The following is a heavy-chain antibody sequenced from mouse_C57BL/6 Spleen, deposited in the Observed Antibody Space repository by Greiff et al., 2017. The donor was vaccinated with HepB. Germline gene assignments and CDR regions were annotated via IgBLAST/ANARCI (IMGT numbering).Heavy chain of an antibody. V-gene: IGHV3-6*01. CDR3: ARGDYDYDGVFDY. Sequence: VQLQQSGPGLVKPSQSLSLTCSVTGYSITSGYYWNWIRQFPGNKLEWMGYISYDGSNNYNPSLKNRISITRDTSKNQFFLKLNSVTTEDTATYYCARGDYDYDGVFDYWGQGTTLTVSS. CDR1: GYSITSGYY. CDR2: ISYDGSN. D-gene: IGHD2-4*01. J-gene: IGHJ2*01.